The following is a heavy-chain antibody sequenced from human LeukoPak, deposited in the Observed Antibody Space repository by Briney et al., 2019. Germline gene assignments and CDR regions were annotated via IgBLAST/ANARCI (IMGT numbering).Heavy chain of an antibody. V-gene: IGHV3-53*01. D-gene: IGHD4-17*01. CDR1: GFTFSSNY. J-gene: IGHJ6*02. Sequence: GGSLRLSCAASGFTFSSNYTSWVRQAPGKGLEWVSVIYSGGSTYYADSVKGRFTISRDNSKNTLYLQMNSLRAEDTAVYYCAAPSRVYGDQIYYYYYGMDVWGQGTTVTVSS. CDR3: AAPSRVYGDQIYYYYYGMDV. CDR2: IYSGGST.